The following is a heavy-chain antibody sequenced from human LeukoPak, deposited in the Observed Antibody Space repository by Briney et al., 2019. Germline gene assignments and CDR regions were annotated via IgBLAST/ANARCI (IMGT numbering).Heavy chain of an antibody. CDR2: IESKPDGGAT. CDR1: GFTFSNAW. D-gene: IGHD2-21*02. J-gene: IGHJ4*02. CDR3: AHLEYCGGNCSPDY. V-gene: IGHV3-15*04. Sequence: PGESLRLSCTASGFTFSNAWMSWVRQAPGKGLEWVGRIESKPDGGATDYAAPVKGRFTISRDDSKNTLYLQMSSLKTEDTAMYYRAHLEYCGGNCSPDYWGQGTLVTVSS.